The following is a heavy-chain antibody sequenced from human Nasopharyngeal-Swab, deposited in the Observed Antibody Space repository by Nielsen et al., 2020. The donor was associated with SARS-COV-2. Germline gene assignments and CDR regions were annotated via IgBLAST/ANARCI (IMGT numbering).Heavy chain of an antibody. J-gene: IGHJ5*02. CDR3: ARDREASGGKDP. Sequence: ASVKVSCKASGYTFTGYYMHWVRQAPGKGLEWMGGFDPEDGETIYAQKFQGRVTMTEDTSTDTAYMELSSLRSEDTAVYYCARDREASGGKDPWGQGTLVTVSS. CDR1: GYTFTGYY. V-gene: IGHV1-24*01. D-gene: IGHD5-24*01. CDR2: FDPEDGET.